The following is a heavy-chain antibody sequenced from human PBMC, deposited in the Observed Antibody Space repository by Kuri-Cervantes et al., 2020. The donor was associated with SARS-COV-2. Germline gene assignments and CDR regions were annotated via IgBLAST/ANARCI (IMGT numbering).Heavy chain of an antibody. CDR1: GFTFSSYS. CDR2: ISSSSSTI. CDR3: ASLRPNYNWNYEEGPRYYYYMDV. V-gene: IGHV3-48*01. Sequence: GESLKISCAASGFTFSSYSMNWVRQALGKGLEWVSYISSSSSTIYYADSVKGRFTISRDNAKNSLYLQMNSLRAEDTAVYYCASLRPNYNWNYEEGPRYYYYMDVWGKGTTVTVSS. J-gene: IGHJ6*03. D-gene: IGHD1-7*01.